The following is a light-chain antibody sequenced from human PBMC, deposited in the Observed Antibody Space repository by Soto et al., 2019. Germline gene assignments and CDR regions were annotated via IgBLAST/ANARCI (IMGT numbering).Light chain of an antibody. Sequence: QSALTQPASVSGSPGQSITISCTGTSRDVGGYNYVSWYQQHPDKAPKLMIYEVSNRPSGVSNRFSGSKSGNTASLTISGLQAEDEADYYCSSYTSSTTDVFGTGTQLTVL. CDR1: SRDVGGYNY. CDR3: SSYTSSTTDV. CDR2: EVS. V-gene: IGLV2-14*01. J-gene: IGLJ1*01.